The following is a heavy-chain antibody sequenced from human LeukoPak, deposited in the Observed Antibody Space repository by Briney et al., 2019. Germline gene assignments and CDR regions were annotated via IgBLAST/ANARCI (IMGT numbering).Heavy chain of an antibody. D-gene: IGHD6-19*01. CDR1: GFTFSSYD. J-gene: IGHJ4*02. CDR3: ARSGWTGGWDY. V-gene: IGHV3-13*01. Sequence: GGSLRLSCAASGFTFSSYDMHWVRQATGKGLEWVSAIGTAGDTYYPGSVKGRFTISRENAKNSLYLQMNSLRAGDTAVYYCARSGWTGGWDYWGQGTLVTVSS. CDR2: IGTAGDT.